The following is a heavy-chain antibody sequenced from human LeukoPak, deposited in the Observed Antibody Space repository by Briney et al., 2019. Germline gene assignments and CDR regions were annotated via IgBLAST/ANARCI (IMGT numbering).Heavy chain of an antibody. CDR1: GYTFTSYY. CDR2: INPSGGST. J-gene: IGHJ4*02. CDR3: ARDLYVWGSYRRTDVFDY. V-gene: IGHV1-46*01. Sequence: ASVKVSCKASGYTFTSYYMHWVRQAPGQGLEWMGIINPSGGSTSYAQKFQGRVTMTRDTSTSTVYMELSSLRSEDTAVYYCARDLYVWGSYRRTDVFDYRGQGTLVTVSS. D-gene: IGHD3-16*02.